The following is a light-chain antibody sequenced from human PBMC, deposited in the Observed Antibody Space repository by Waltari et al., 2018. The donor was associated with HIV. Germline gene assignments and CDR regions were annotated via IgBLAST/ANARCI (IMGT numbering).Light chain of an antibody. J-gene: IGKJ2*01. CDR3: QQYKNWPPYT. V-gene: IGKV3-15*01. CDR2: DAS. Sequence: ETVMTQSPAALSVSPGERVILSCRASQSVSSNLAWYQHKPGQAPRLLIYDASTWATGIPARVSGSGSGTEFTLTISSLQSEDFAVYYCQQYKNWPPYTFGQGTKLEIK. CDR1: QSVSSN.